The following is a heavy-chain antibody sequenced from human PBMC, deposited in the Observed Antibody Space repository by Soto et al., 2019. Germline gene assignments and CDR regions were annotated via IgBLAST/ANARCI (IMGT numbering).Heavy chain of an antibody. CDR1: GFTFRNYG. CDR2: VSYDGNKK. V-gene: IGHV3-30*18. Sequence: QVHLVESGGGVVQPGGSLRLSCEGSGFTFRNYGIHWVRQAPDKGLEWVAVVSYDGNKKYYGDSVKGRFTISRDNSKNSVYLQMNSLRPEDTAVYYCAKDRSLGYCSGGDCYYYYGMDVWGQGTTVTVSS. J-gene: IGHJ6*02. CDR3: AKDRSLGYCSGGDCYYYYGMDV. D-gene: IGHD2-8*02.